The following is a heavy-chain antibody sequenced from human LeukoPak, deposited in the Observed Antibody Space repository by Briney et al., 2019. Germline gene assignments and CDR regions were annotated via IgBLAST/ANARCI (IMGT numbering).Heavy chain of an antibody. Sequence: PGGSLSLSCAASGFPFSSNYMNWVRQAPGKGLEWVSVIYSGGSTYYADSVKGRFTISRDNSKNTLYLQMNSLRAEDTAVYYCARAPSYDYGMDVWGQGTTVTVSS. V-gene: IGHV3-53*01. CDR2: IYSGGST. CDR3: ARAPSYDYGMDV. CDR1: GFPFSSNY. J-gene: IGHJ6*02.